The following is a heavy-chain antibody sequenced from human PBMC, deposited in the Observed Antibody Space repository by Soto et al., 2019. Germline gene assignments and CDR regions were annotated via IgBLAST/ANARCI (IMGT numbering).Heavy chain of an antibody. J-gene: IGHJ4*02. Sequence: PGGSLRLSCAASGFTFSSYAMHWVRQAPGKGLEWVAVISYDGSNKYYADPVKGRFTISRDNSKNTLYLQMNSLRAEDTAVYYCARDMVDYYDSSGPSYFDYWGQGTLVTVSS. V-gene: IGHV3-30-3*01. D-gene: IGHD3-22*01. CDR1: GFTFSSYA. CDR2: ISYDGSNK. CDR3: ARDMVDYYDSSGPSYFDY.